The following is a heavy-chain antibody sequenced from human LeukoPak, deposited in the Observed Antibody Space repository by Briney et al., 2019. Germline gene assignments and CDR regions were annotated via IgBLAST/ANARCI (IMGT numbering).Heavy chain of an antibody. V-gene: IGHV3-30*04. CDR1: GFTFCGCA. CDR2: VSYDGIIK. CDR3: ATGGGLATEIDY. J-gene: IGHJ4*02. D-gene: IGHD3-16*01. Sequence: GGSLRLSCATSGFTFCGCAMHWVRQAPGKGLEWVAVVSYDGIIKYYADSLKGRFTISRDNSKNTLYLQMNSLRTEDTAMYYCATGGGLATEIDYWGQGTLVTVSS.